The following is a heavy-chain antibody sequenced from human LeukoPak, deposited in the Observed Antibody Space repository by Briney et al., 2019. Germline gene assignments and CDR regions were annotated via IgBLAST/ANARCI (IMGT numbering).Heavy chain of an antibody. D-gene: IGHD6-25*01. CDR2: IYHSGGTT. CDR1: GGSIRSSNW. V-gene: IGHV4-4*02. J-gene: IGHJ3*02. CDR3: ARPTGRGGYPTDPFDI. Sequence: SETLSLTCAVSGGSIRSSNWWSWVRQPPGKGLEWIGEIYHSGGTTNYNPSLKSRVTISVDKSKNQFSLQLSSVTAADTALYYCARPTGRGGYPTDPFDIWGQGTMVTVSS.